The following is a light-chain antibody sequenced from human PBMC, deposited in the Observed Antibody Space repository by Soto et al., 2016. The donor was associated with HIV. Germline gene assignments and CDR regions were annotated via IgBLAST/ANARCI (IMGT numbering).Light chain of an antibody. V-gene: IGKV1D-8*01. CDR3: QQYYSFPRT. CDR1: QDISNY. Sequence: VIWMTQSPSLLSASTGDRVTISCRMSQDISNYLAWYQQKPGKAPELLIYAASTLQSGVPSRFSGSGSGTDFTLTISCLQSEDFATYYCQQYYSFPRTFGQGTKGGNQT. CDR2: AAS. J-gene: IGKJ1*01.